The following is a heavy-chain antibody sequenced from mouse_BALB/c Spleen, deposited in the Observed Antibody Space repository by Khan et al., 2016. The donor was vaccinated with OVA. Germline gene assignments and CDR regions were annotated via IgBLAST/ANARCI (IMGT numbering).Heavy chain of an antibody. Sequence: EVELVESGPGLVKPSQSLSLTCTVTGYSITSDYAWNWIRQFPGNKLEWMGYISYSGSTSYNPSLKSRISITRDTSKNQFFLQLNSVTTEDTATYYCARSLIYYYGSNPYWGQGTLVTVSA. D-gene: IGHD1-1*01. CDR2: ISYSGST. CDR3: ARSLIYYYGSNPY. J-gene: IGHJ3*01. V-gene: IGHV3-2*02. CDR1: GYSITSDYA.